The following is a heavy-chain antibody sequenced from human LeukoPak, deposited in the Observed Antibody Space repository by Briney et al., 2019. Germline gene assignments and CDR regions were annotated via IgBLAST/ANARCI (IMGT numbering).Heavy chain of an antibody. CDR1: GGSFSGYY. CDR2: IYYSGST. Sequence: SETLSLTCAVYGGSFSGYYWSWIRQPPGKGLEWIGSIYYSGSTYYNPSLKSRVTISVDTSKNQFSLKLSSVTAADTAVYYCARTYYYGSGSSAHFDYWGQGTLVTVSS. J-gene: IGHJ4*02. D-gene: IGHD3-10*01. V-gene: IGHV4-34*01. CDR3: ARTYYYGSGSSAHFDY.